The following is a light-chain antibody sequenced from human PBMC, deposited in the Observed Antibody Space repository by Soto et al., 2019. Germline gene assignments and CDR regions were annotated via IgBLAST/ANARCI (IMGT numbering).Light chain of an antibody. J-gene: IGKJ5*01. CDR1: QGISSY. CDR3: QQSNTSPRT. Sequence: IQLTQSPASLSASVGDRVTITCRASQGISSYLAWYQQKPGKAPKLLIYGASNLEGGVPFRFSGSGSGTDFTLIISRLPPDDLANYYWQQSNTSPRTFGQGTRLEIK. V-gene: IGKV1-9*01. CDR2: GAS.